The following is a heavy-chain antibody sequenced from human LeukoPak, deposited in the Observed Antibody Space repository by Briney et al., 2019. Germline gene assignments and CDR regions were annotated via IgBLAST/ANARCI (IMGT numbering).Heavy chain of an antibody. Sequence: ASVKVSCKASGYTFTSYGISWVRQAPGQGPEWMGWISTSTGDTKYTQKFQGRVTLTTDTSTSTAYMELSSLRSDDTAVYYCAREVAGTLNWFDPWGQGTLVTVSS. D-gene: IGHD6-19*01. V-gene: IGHV1-18*01. CDR3: AREVAGTLNWFDP. J-gene: IGHJ5*02. CDR1: GYTFTSYG. CDR2: ISTSTGDT.